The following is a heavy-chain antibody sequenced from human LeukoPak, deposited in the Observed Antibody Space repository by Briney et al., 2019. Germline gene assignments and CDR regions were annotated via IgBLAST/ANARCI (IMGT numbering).Heavy chain of an antibody. CDR2: INGPGYYT. D-gene: IGHD5-18*01. V-gene: IGHV3-23*01. CDR3: AKDPSGDSFGSYGMDV. CDR1: GFTFSTYA. Sequence: TGGSLRLSCAASGFTFSTYAMSWVRQAPGKGLEWVSTINGPGYYTYYADSVKGLFTISRDNSKNTLYLQMNSRRPEDTAVYYCAKDPSGDSFGSYGMDVWGQGTTVTVSS. J-gene: IGHJ6*02.